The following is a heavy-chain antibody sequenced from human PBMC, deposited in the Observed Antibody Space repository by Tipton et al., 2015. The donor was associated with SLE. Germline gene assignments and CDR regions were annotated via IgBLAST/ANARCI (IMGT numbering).Heavy chain of an antibody. CDR2: IYYSGST. Sequence: LSLTCTVSGGSISSSSYYWGWIRQPPGKGLEWIGSIYYSGSTYYNPSLKSRVTISVDTSKNQFSLRLISVTAADTAVYFCAAMYGDARTNWVDPWGQGTPVTVSS. CDR3: AAMYGDARTNWVDP. CDR1: GGSISSSSYY. V-gene: IGHV4-39*07. D-gene: IGHD4-17*01. J-gene: IGHJ5*02.